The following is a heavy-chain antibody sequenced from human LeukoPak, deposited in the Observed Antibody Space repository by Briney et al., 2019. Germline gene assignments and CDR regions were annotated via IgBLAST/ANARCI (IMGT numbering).Heavy chain of an antibody. Sequence: PGRSLRLSCAASGFTFSIYAMHWVRQAPGKGLEWMAVIAYDGGDKYYADSVKGRFTISRDNSKNTLDLQMNSLRAEDTAVYYCARGYYDSSGYYYDDWGQGTLVTVSS. V-gene: IGHV3-30*01. CDR3: ARGYYDSSGYYYDD. D-gene: IGHD3-22*01. CDR1: GFTFSIYA. CDR2: IAYDGGDK. J-gene: IGHJ4*02.